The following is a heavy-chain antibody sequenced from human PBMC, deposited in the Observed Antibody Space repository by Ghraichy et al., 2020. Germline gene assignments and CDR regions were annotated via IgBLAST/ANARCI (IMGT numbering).Heavy chain of an antibody. CDR2: ISAYNGNT. CDR1: GYTFTSYG. CDR3: ARDDPSGRYDFWSGLNAYYYYYGMDV. D-gene: IGHD3-3*01. J-gene: IGHJ6*02. Sequence: ASVKVSCKASGYTFTSYGISWVRQAPGQGLEWMGWISAYNGNTNYAQKLQGRVTMTTDTSTSTAYMELRSLGSDDTAVYYCARDDPSGRYDFWSGLNAYYYYYGMDVWGQGTTVTVSS. V-gene: IGHV1-18*01.